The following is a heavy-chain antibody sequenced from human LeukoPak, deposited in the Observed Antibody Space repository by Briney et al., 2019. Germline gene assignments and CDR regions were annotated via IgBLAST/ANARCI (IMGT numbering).Heavy chain of an antibody. Sequence: GSLRLSCAASGFTFSSYSMNWVRQAPGKGLEWVSSISSSSSYIYYADSVKGRFTISRDNAKNSLYLQMNSLRAEDTAVYNCARDHSSSWQFDYWGQGTLVTVSS. D-gene: IGHD6-13*01. CDR2: ISSSSSYI. CDR1: GFTFSSYS. J-gene: IGHJ4*02. V-gene: IGHV3-21*01. CDR3: ARDHSSSWQFDY.